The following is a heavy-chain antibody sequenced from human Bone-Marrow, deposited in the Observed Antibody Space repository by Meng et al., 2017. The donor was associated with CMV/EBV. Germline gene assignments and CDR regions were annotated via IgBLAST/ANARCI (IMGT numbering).Heavy chain of an antibody. J-gene: IGHJ4*02. CDR2: IHPHRGDT. CDR1: GYTFTAHY. CDR3: SRTHNAPGWYYFDY. Sequence: ASVKVSCKASGYTFTAHYFHWVRQAPGQGLEWMGWIHPHRGDTNYAQQFQGRVTLTRDTSINTGYMELSRLRSDDTAVYYCSRTHNAPGWYYFDYWGQGTLVTVSS. V-gene: IGHV1-2*02. D-gene: IGHD6-19*01.